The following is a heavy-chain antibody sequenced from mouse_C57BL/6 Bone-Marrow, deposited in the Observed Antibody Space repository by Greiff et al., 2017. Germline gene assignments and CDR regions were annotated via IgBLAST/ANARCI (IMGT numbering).Heavy chain of an antibody. CDR3: ARNGDSNYPDY. CDR1: GYTFTSYT. Sequence: QVQLQQSGAELARPGASVKTSCKASGYTFTSYTMHWVKQRPGQGLEWIGYINPSSGYTKYNQKFKDKATLTAAKSSSTAYMQRSSLTSEDSAVYYCARNGDSNYPDYWGQGTTLTVSS. J-gene: IGHJ2*01. CDR2: INPSSGYT. D-gene: IGHD2-5*01. V-gene: IGHV1-4*01.